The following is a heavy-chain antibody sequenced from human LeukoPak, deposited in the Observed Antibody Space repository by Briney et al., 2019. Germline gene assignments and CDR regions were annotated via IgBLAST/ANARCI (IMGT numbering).Heavy chain of an antibody. CDR2: ISAYNDNT. Sequence: ASVKVSCKASAYTLTRYGINWVRLAPGQGLEWMGWISAYNDNTNNMQKFKGRITLTADTSTNTAYLELRSLRSDDTAVYYCARGRTYCSSTSCYEGWEYYFDYWGQGTLVTVSS. V-gene: IGHV1-18*01. CDR1: AYTLTRYG. D-gene: IGHD2-2*01. J-gene: IGHJ4*02. CDR3: ARGRTYCSSTSCYEGWEYYFDY.